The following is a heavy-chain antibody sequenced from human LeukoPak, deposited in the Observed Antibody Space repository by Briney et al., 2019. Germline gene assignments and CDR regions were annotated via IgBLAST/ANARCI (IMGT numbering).Heavy chain of an antibody. Sequence: GASVKVSCKASGYTFTGYYMHWVRQAPGQGLEWMGWINPNNGGTDYAQKFQGRVTMTRDTSISTVYMELSRLRSDDTAVYYCARGKDLAYWGRGTRVTVSS. CDR1: GYTFTGYY. V-gene: IGHV1-2*02. CDR3: ARGKDLAY. J-gene: IGHJ4*02. CDR2: INPNNGGT.